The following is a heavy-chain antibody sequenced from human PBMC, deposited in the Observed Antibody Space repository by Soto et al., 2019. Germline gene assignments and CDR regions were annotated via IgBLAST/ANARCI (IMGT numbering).Heavy chain of an antibody. D-gene: IGHD4-17*01. V-gene: IGHV4-4*07. CDR2: IYTSGST. CDR1: GGSISSYY. Sequence: SGTLSLTCTVSGGSISSYYWSWIRQPSGKGLEWIGRIYTSGSTNYNPSLKSRVTMSVDTSKNQCSLKLSSVTAADTAVYYCARDGTVDAYYYYGMDVWGQGTTVTVSS. J-gene: IGHJ6*02. CDR3: ARDGTVDAYYYYGMDV.